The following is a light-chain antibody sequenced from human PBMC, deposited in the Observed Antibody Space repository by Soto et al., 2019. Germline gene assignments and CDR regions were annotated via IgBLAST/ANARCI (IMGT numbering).Light chain of an antibody. V-gene: IGKV3-20*01. J-gene: IGKJ2*01. CDR2: GAS. CDR3: QQYGSSPYT. Sequence: EIVLTQSPGTLSLSPGERATLSCRASQSVSSIYLAWYQQKPGQAPRLLIYGASSRATGIPDRFSGSGSGTDFTLTIRRLEPEEFAVYYCQQYGSSPYTFGQGTKLEIK. CDR1: QSVSSIY.